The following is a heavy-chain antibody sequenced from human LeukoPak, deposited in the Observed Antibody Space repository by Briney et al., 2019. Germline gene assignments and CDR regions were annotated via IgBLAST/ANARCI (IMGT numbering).Heavy chain of an antibody. CDR1: GFTFGNFW. CDR3: RPGHYDSYA. Sequence: GGSLRLSCVASGFTFGNFWMSWVRQAPGRGPEWVANIKEDGSEKYYVDSVRGRFTISRDNAKNSLYLQMNSLRAEDTGVYFCRPGHYDSYAWDQGSLVTVSS. D-gene: IGHD5-12*01. V-gene: IGHV3-7*01. CDR2: IKEDGSEK. J-gene: IGHJ5*02.